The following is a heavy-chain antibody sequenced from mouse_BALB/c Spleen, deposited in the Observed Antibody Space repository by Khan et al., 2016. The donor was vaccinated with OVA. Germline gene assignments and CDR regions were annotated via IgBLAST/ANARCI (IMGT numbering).Heavy chain of an antibody. CDR1: GFTFSSYS. CDR3: ARPPITTVVATSYWFFDV. Sequence: EVKLVESGGGLVKPGGSLKLSCAASGFTFSSYSMSWVRQTPEKRLDWVATISSGGDYTYYPDSLKGRFTFSRDNANNTAYLQMSSLTSEDSAVYYCARPPITTVVATSYWFFDVWGEGTTVTVSS. V-gene: IGHV5-9*04. J-gene: IGHJ1*01. D-gene: IGHD1-1*01. CDR2: ISSGGDYT.